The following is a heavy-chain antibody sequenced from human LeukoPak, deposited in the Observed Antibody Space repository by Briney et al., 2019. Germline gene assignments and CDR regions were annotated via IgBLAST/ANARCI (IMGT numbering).Heavy chain of an antibody. J-gene: IGHJ3*02. CDR1: GFTFSRYT. Sequence: GGSLRLSCAASGFTFSRYTMNWVRQAPGKGLEWVAVIWYDGSNKYYADSVKGRFTISRDNSKNTLYLQMNDLRAEDTAVYYCHIVVVTAIGVPFDIWGQGTMVTVSP. D-gene: IGHD2-21*02. V-gene: IGHV3-33*08. CDR2: IWYDGSNK. CDR3: HIVVVTAIGVPFDI.